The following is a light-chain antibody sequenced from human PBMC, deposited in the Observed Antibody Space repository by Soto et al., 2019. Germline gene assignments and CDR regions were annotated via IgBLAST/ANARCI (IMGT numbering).Light chain of an antibody. V-gene: IGKV1-5*01. Sequence: DIQMTQSPSSLSASVGDRVTITCRASQVIGNYLAWYQQKPGEAPKLLIYDASSLESGVPSRFSGSGSGTEFTLTISSLQPDDFATYYCQQYNHYSGLTFGGGTKVDIK. J-gene: IGKJ4*01. CDR3: QQYNHYSGLT. CDR2: DAS. CDR1: QVIGNY.